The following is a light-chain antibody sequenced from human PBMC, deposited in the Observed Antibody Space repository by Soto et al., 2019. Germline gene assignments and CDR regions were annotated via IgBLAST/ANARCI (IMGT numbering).Light chain of an antibody. J-gene: IGKJ1*01. CDR3: RQRRA. CDR1: QSVSSY. Sequence: EIVLTQSPATLSLSPGERATLSCRASQSVSSYLAWYQQKPGQAPRLLIYDASNRATGIPARFSGSGSGTDFTLTISSLEPEDFAVYYCRQRRAFGQGTKVEIK. CDR2: DAS. V-gene: IGKV3-11*01.